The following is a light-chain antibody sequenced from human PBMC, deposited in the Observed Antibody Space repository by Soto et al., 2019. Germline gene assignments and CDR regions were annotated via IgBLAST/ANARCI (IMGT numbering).Light chain of an antibody. CDR1: QSVSSSW. J-gene: IGKJ1*01. V-gene: IGKV3-20*01. Sequence: EIVLTQSPGTLSLSPGERATLSCRASQSVSSSWLAWYQQKPGQAPRLLIYGASSRATGIPDRFSGSGSGTDFTLTISRLEPEDSAVVYCQQYDSSPWTFGQGTKVEIK. CDR2: GAS. CDR3: QQYDSSPWT.